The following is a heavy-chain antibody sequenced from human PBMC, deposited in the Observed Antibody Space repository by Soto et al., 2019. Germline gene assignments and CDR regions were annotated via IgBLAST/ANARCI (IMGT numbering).Heavy chain of an antibody. J-gene: IGHJ4*02. V-gene: IGHV1-69*13. D-gene: IGHD2-2*01. CDR2: IIPIFGTA. Sequence: ASVKLSSKAPGGAFSSYALSWVRQAPQKGLEWMGGIIPIFGTANYAQKFQGRVTITADESTSTAYMELSSLRSEDTAVYYCARGSHYCISTSCYPLWGQGTLVTVSS. CDR3: ARGSHYCISTSCYPL. CDR1: GGAFSSYA.